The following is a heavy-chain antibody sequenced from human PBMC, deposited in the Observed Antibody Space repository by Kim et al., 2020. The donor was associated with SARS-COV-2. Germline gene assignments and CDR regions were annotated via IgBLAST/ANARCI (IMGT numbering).Heavy chain of an antibody. CDR2: VNNGGNA. V-gene: IGHV3-23*01. CDR3: AKDHPSSGWPAFDS. Sequence: GGSLRLSCAASGFTFSNRAMSWVRQAPGKGPEWVASVNNGGNAYYADSVKGRFTVSRDITRDTLYLQMNSLRAEDTALYFCAKDHPSSGWPAFDSWGQG. D-gene: IGHD6-19*01. CDR1: GFTFSNRA. J-gene: IGHJ4*02.